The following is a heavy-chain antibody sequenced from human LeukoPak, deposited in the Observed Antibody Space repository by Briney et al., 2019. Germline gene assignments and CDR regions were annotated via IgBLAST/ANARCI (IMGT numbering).Heavy chain of an antibody. V-gene: IGHV1-18*01. J-gene: IGHJ5*02. CDR1: GYTFTSYG. Sequence: ASAKVSCKASGYTFTSYGISWVRQAPGQGLEWMGWISAYNGNTNYARKLQGRVTMTTDTSTSTAYMELRSLRSDDTAVYYCARDQTNYYGSGSYYSWGQGTLVTVSS. CDR2: ISAYNGNT. D-gene: IGHD3-10*01. CDR3: ARDQTNYYGSGSYYS.